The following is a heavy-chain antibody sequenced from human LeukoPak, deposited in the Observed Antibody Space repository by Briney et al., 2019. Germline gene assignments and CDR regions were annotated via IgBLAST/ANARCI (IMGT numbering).Heavy chain of an antibody. D-gene: IGHD3-9*01. V-gene: IGHV1-2*02. CDR1: GYTFTSYA. CDR2: INPNSGGT. J-gene: IGHJ4*02. Sequence: ASVKVSCKASGYTFTSYAMNWVRQAPGQGLEWMGWINPNSGGTNYAQKFQGRVTMTRDTSISTAYMELSRLRSDDTAVYYCARSGRLVITDFDYWGQGTLVTVSS. CDR3: ARSGRLVITDFDY.